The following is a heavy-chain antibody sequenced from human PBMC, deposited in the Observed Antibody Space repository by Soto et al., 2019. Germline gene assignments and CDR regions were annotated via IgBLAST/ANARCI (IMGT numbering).Heavy chain of an antibody. V-gene: IGHV3-23*01. CDR1: GFTFGSFA. CDR2: ISDSGDST. D-gene: IGHD3-10*01. J-gene: IGHJ6*02. Sequence: GGSLRLSCAASGFTFGSFAMNWVRQAPGKGLEWVSSISDSGDSTYYADSVKGRFTISRDNSKKTLYLQMNSLRAEDTAVYYCAKDSITFFYGVDVWGQGTTVTVSS. CDR3: AKDSITFFYGVDV.